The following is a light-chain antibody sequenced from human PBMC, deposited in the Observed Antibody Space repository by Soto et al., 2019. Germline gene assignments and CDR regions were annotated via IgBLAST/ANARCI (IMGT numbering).Light chain of an antibody. J-gene: IGKJ1*01. CDR3: QQYNSYPGT. V-gene: IGKV1-5*01. CDR2: DAS. Sequence: DIQMTQSPSTLSASVGDRVTITCRASQSITSWLAWYQRKPGKAPKLLIYDASSLAVGVPSRFSGSGSGTDFTLTISSLQPDDFAIYYCQQYNSYPGTFGQGTKVEVK. CDR1: QSITSW.